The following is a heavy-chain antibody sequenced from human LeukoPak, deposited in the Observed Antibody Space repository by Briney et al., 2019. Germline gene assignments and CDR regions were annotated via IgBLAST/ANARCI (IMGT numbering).Heavy chain of an antibody. V-gene: IGHV1-58*02. CDR3: ATGSGWYSPDY. CDR1: GFTFISSD. D-gene: IGHD6-19*01. J-gene: IGHJ4*02. Sequence: GTSVKVSCKASGFTFISSDIHWVRQPREQLLEWIGWTGVGSAHTSYAQKFHERVTITRDMSTSTAYMELSSLRSEDTAVYYCATGSGWYSPDYWGQGTLVTVSS. CDR2: TGVGSAHT.